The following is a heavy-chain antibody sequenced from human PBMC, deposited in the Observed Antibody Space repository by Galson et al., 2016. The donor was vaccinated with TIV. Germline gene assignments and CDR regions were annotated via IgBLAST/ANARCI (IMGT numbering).Heavy chain of an antibody. J-gene: IGHJ4*02. Sequence: PALVKPTQTLTLTCTFSGFSLRTNEMCVGWIRRPPGKALEWLARIDWDDDIYYNTSLKTRLTISKDTSKNQVVFKMTNVDPTDTGTYYCARMVYGDYPPRFYYDSWGQGALVTVSS. CDR2: IDWDDDI. D-gene: IGHD2-21*02. CDR3: ARMVYGDYPPRFYYDS. V-gene: IGHV2-70*11. CDR1: GFSLRTNEMC.